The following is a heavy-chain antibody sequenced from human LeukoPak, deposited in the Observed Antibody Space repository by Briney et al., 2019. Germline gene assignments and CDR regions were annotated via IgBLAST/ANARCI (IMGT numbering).Heavy chain of an antibody. D-gene: IGHD3-9*01. CDR1: GYTFTSYD. V-gene: IGHV1-8*02. CDR3: ARDRYDILTGYYYYYYYYMDV. CDR2: MNPNSGNT. Sequence: GASVKVSCKASGYTFTSYDINWVRQATGQGLEWMGWMNPNSGNTGYAQKFQGRVTMTRDTSISTAYMELSRLRSDDTAVYYCARDRYDILTGYYYYYYYYMDVWGKGTTVTISS. J-gene: IGHJ6*03.